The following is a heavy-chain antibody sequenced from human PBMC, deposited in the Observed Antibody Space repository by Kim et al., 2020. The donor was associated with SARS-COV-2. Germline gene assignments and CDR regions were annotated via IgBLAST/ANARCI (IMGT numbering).Heavy chain of an antibody. CDR2: ISSGGGT. D-gene: IGHD2-15*01. V-gene: IGHV3-53*01. J-gene: IGHJ4*02. Sequence: GGSLRLSCAASGFSVSTNYINWVRQAPGKRLEWVSLISSGGGTYYTDSVKGRFTISRDNSKNTVYLQMNSLRAEDTAIYYCARDKRWLTYWGQGTRVTVS. CDR1: GFSVSTNY. CDR3: ARDKRWLTY.